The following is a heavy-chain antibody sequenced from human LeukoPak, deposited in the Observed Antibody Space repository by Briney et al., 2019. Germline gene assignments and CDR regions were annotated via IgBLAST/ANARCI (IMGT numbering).Heavy chain of an antibody. V-gene: IGHV3-23*01. CDR2: ISGSGGST. CDR3: WGSGYIQGGPIFDY. J-gene: IGHJ4*02. D-gene: IGHD3-22*01. CDR1: GFTFSRNG. Sequence: GGSLRLSCAASGFTFSRNGMTWVRQAPGKGLEWVSAISGSGGSTYYADSVKGRFTISRDNSKNTLYLQMNSLGAEDTAVYYCWGSGYIQGGPIFDYWGQGTLVTVSS.